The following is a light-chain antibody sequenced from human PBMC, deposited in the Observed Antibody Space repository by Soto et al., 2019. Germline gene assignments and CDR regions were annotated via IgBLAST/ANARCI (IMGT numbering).Light chain of an antibody. CDR3: ATWNDCVFV. V-gene: IGLV2-14*01. CDR1: SSDVGGYNY. J-gene: IGLJ1*01. CDR2: EVS. Sequence: QSVLTQPASVSGSPGQSITISCTGTSSDVGGYNYVSWYQQHPGKAPKLMIYEVSNRPSGVSNRFSGSKSGNTASLTISGLQAEDEADYYCATWNDCVFVFGIGTKVAVL.